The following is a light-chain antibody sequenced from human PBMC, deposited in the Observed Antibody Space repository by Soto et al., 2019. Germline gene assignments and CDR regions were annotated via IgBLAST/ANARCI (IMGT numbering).Light chain of an antibody. Sequence: DIQMTQSPASLSASLGDKVTIACRTSQTISRSLNCYHPRPGKAPGLLVYAATTLQSGVPSRFSGSGPGTDFNLTISSLQPEDFATYYCQQSFRIPYTFGPGTTVDIK. V-gene: IGKV1-39*01. CDR1: QTISRS. CDR2: AAT. CDR3: QQSFRIPYT. J-gene: IGKJ3*01.